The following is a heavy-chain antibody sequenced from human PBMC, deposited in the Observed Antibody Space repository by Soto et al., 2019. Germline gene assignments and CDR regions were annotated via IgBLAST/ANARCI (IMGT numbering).Heavy chain of an antibody. Sequence: QVQLVQSGAEVKKPGSSVKVSCKASGGTFSSYAISWVRQAPGQGLEWMGGIIPIFGTANYAQKFQGRVTITADESTSAAYMELSSLRSEDTAVYYCARVACSGGSCYSGYYYYGMDVWGQGTTVTVSS. CDR3: ARVACSGGSCYSGYYYYGMDV. D-gene: IGHD2-15*01. V-gene: IGHV1-69*12. CDR1: GGTFSSYA. CDR2: IIPIFGTA. J-gene: IGHJ6*02.